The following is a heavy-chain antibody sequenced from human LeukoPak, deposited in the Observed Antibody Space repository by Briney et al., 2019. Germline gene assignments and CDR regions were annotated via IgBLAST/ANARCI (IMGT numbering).Heavy chain of an antibody. J-gene: IGHJ4*02. Sequence: GGSLRLSYAASGFAFSSYAMSWVRQAPGKGLEWVSAISGSGGSTYYADSVKGRFTISRDNSKNTLYLQMNSLRAEDTAVYYCAKGRSQRFLEWLLLDYWAREPWSPSPQ. V-gene: IGHV3-23*01. CDR2: ISGSGGST. D-gene: IGHD3-3*01. CDR1: GFAFSSYA. CDR3: AKGRSQRFLEWLLLDY.